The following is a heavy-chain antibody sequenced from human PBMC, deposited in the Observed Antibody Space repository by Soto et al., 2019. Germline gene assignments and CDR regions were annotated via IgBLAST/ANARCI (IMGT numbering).Heavy chain of an antibody. Sequence: QVQLVQSGAEVKKPGASVKVSCKASGYTFTSYDVNWVRQAPGQGLEWMGWMNPISGNTAYAQKFQGRVTMTRNTSISTAYMELSSLRSEDTAVYYCPRRNSYYYYMDVWGKGTTVTVSS. CDR1: GYTFTSYD. V-gene: IGHV1-8*01. CDR2: MNPISGNT. CDR3: PRRNSYYYYMDV. J-gene: IGHJ6*03.